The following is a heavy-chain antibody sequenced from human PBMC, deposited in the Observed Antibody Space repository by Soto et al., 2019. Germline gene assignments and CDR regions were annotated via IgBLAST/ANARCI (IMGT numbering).Heavy chain of an antibody. Sequence: EVQLVESGGGLVQPGGSRKPPWPTLGFPLGDFWRTWVRQAQGKRLEWVANTKQDESEKYYVGSVRGRFTISRDNAKNSLYLQMNSLRAEDTAVYFCVREGDSGFFSWGQGTLVTVSS. V-gene: IGHV3-7*01. CDR2: TKQDESEK. J-gene: IGHJ5*02. CDR1: GFPLGDFW. D-gene: IGHD6-25*01. CDR3: VREGDSGFFS.